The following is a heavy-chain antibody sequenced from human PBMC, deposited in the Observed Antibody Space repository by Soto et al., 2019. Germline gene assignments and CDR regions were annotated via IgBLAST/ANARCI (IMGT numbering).Heavy chain of an antibody. J-gene: IGHJ6*02. CDR1: GYTFTSYD. CDR3: ATDLYSSSSYYYCGMDV. D-gene: IGHD6-6*01. V-gene: IGHV1-8*01. CDR2: MNPNSGNT. Sequence: QVQLVQSGAEVKKPGASVKVSCKASGYTFTSYDINWVRQATGQGLEWMGWMNPNSGNTGYAQKFQGRVTMTRNTSISTAYMELSSLRSEDTAVYYCATDLYSSSSYYYCGMDVWGQGTTVTVSS.